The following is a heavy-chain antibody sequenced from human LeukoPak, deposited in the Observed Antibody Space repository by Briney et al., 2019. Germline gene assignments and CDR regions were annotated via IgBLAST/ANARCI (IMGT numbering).Heavy chain of an antibody. Sequence: PGGSLRLSCAASGFAVNTYDMHWARQAPGEGPQWIAYFGISGTIYYADSVRGRFTISRDSAKNSLYLQMNGLRVDETAIYYCGGYGVYPYWGQGKPVTVSS. J-gene: IGHJ4*02. V-gene: IGHV3-48*01. CDR2: FGISGTI. D-gene: IGHD5/OR15-5a*01. CDR1: GFAVNTYD. CDR3: GGYGVYPY.